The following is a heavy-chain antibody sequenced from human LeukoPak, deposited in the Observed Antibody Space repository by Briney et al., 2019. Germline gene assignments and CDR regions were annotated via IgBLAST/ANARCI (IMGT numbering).Heavy chain of an antibody. CDR1: GGSISSSPYY. CDR3: ARGRARDFWSGPSSLDAFDI. D-gene: IGHD3-3*01. J-gene: IGHJ3*02. CDR2: IYYSGST. Sequence: SETLSLTCTVSGGSISSSPYYWGWIRQPPGKGLEWIGSIYYSGSTYYNASLKSRVTISVDTSKNQFSLKLNSVTAADTAVYYCARGRARDFWSGPSSLDAFDIWGQGTMVIVSS. V-gene: IGHV4-39*07.